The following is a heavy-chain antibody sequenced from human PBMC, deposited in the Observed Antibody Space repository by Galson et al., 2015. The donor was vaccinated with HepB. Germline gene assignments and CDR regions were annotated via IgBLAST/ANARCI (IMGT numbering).Heavy chain of an antibody. CDR2: VSFDGSNK. CDR1: GYTFKYFG. Sequence: SLRLSCAASGYTFKYFGIHWVRQAPGRGLEWVAGVSFDGSNKYYADSVKGRFTISRDNSKNTLYLQMNSLRRDDTAVYYCAKDAQVQMWFLGWYFHHWGRGTPVIVSS. CDR3: AKDAQVQMWFLGWYFHH. V-gene: IGHV3-30*18. D-gene: IGHD1-1*01. J-gene: IGHJ2*01.